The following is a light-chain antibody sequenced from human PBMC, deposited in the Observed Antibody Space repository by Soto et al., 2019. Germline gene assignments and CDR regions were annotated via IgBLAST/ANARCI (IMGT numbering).Light chain of an antibody. V-gene: IGLV2-14*01. CDR3: CSYTVSATLV. CDR2: EVR. Sequence: QSALTQPASVSGSPGQLITISCSGTTNDIGGYNYASWYQHHPGKVPKVIIYEVRNRPSGVSNRFSGSKSGNTASLTISGLQAEAEADYYCCSYTVSATLVFGGGTKLTVL. CDR1: TNDIGGYNY. J-gene: IGLJ3*02.